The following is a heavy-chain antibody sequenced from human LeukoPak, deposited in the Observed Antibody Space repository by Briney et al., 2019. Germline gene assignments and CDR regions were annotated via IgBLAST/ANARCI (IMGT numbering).Heavy chain of an antibody. CDR3: ARAWDPTMAAGYFDY. CDR2: IYSGGSS. D-gene: IGHD5-18*01. Sequence: GGSLRLSCAASRFTVSSNYMSWVGQAPGKGLEWVSAIYSGGSSHYADSVKGRFTISRDNSKNTVYLQMNGLRAEDTAVYFCARAWDPTMAAGYFDYWGQGTLVTVSS. CDR1: RFTVSSNY. V-gene: IGHV3-53*01. J-gene: IGHJ4*02.